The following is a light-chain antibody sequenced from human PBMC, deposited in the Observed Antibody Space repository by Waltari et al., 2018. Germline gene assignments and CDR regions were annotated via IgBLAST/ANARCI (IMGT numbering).Light chain of an antibody. V-gene: IGKV1-5*03. Sequence: DVQMTQSPSTLSASVGDGATITCRASQSINNWLAWYQQKPGKAPNLLIYKASTLESGVPSRFSGSESGTEFTLTISSLQPDDFATYYCQQYDSYPYTFGQGTKLEIK. CDR2: KAS. J-gene: IGKJ2*01. CDR1: QSINNW. CDR3: QQYDSYPYT.